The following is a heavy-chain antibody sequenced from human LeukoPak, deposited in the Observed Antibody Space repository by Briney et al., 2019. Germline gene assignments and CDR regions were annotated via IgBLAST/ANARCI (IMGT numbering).Heavy chain of an antibody. CDR1: GDTFTSDA. CDR3: AVGIVPAAHLDH. D-gene: IGHD2-2*01. Sequence: SVKVSCKTSGDTFTSDAISWVRQAPGQGLEWMGGIIHIFDSPNYAQKFQDRLTITTDESTTTAYMELSSLTSDDTAIYYCAVGIVPAAHLDHWGQGTLVTVSS. V-gene: IGHV1-69*05. J-gene: IGHJ4*02. CDR2: IIHIFDSP.